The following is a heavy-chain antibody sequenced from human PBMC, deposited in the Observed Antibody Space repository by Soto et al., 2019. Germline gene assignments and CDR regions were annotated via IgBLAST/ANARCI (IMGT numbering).Heavy chain of an antibody. V-gene: IGHV4-31*03. J-gene: IGHJ5*02. CDR1: GGSISSGGYY. Sequence: SETLSLTCTVSGGSISSGGYYWSWIRQHPGNGLEWIGYIYYSGSTYYNPSLKSRVTISVDTSKNQFSLKLSSVTAADTAVYYCARSASVRWQQPVRWYNWFDPWRQGTMVTLSS. CDR3: ARSASVRWQQPVRWYNWFDP. CDR2: IYYSGST. D-gene: IGHD6-13*01.